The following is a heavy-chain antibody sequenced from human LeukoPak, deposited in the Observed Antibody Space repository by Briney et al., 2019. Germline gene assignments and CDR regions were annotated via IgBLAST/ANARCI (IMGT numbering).Heavy chain of an antibody. D-gene: IGHD4-17*01. CDR2: IIPIFGTA. CDR3: ARALTRPYGDPTKDAFDI. V-gene: IGHV1-69*05. J-gene: IGHJ3*02. CDR1: GGTFSSYA. Sequence: SVKVSCKASGGTFSSYAISWVRQAPGQGLEWMGRIIPIFGTANYAQKSQGRVTITTDESTSTAYMELSSLRSEDTAVYYCARALTRPYGDPTKDAFDIWGQGTMVTVSS.